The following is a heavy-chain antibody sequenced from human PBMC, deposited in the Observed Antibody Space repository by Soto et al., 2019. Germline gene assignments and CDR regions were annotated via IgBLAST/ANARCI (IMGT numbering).Heavy chain of an antibody. CDR2: INHSGST. V-gene: IGHV4-34*01. Sequence: PXATLSLTCAVSGDSFTSVNYFWTWIRQPPGKGLEWIGEINHSGSTNYNPSLKSRVTISVDTSKNQFSLKLSSVTAADTAVYYCARGRPIYGSGSYLALDYCGQGTLVTVSS. D-gene: IGHD3-10*01. J-gene: IGHJ4*02. CDR3: ARGRPIYGSGSYLALDY. CDR1: GDSFTSVNYF.